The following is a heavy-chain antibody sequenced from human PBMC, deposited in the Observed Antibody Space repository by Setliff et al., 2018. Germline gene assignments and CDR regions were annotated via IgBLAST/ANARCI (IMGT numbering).Heavy chain of an antibody. V-gene: IGHV4-39*01. J-gene: IGHJ4*02. CDR3: ARTGTYRYFDY. D-gene: IGHD1-1*01. Sequence: SETLSLTCAVSGASIRNNYYWGWIRQSPGTGLEWIGSIFYNGMAYYNPSLKSRVTMSVDTSKNQFSLNLSSVTAADTAVYYCARTGTYRYFDYWGQGTRVTVSS. CDR1: GASIRNNYY. CDR2: IFYNGMA.